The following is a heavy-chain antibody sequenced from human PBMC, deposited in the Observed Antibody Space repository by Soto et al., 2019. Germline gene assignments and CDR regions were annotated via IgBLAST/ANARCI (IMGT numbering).Heavy chain of an antibody. J-gene: IGHJ5*02. CDR2: IYYSGST. CDR3: ARSYCTNGVCYPGNWFDP. CDR1: GGSISSYY. V-gene: IGHV4-59*01. D-gene: IGHD2-8*01. Sequence: SETLSLTCTVSGGSISSYYWSWIWQPPGKGLEWIGYIYYSGSTNYNPSLKSRVTISVDTSKNQFSLKLSSVTAADTAVYYCARSYCTNGVCYPGNWFDPWGQGTLVTVSS.